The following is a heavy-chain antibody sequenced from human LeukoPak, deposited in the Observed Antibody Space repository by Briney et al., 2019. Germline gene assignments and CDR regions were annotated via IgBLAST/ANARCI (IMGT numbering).Heavy chain of an antibody. D-gene: IGHD4-11*01. J-gene: IGHJ4*02. V-gene: IGHV4-34*01. Sequence: SETLSLTCAVYGGSFSDYYWSWIRQPPGKGLEWIGEINHSGSTNYNPSLKSRVTISVDTSKNQFSLKLSSVTAADTAVYYCARATYSLVGYWGQGTLVTVSS. CDR2: INHSGST. CDR1: GGSFSDYY. CDR3: ARATYSLVGY.